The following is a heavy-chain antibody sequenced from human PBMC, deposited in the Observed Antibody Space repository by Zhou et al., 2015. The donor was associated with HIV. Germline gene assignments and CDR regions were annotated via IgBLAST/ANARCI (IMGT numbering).Heavy chain of an antibody. D-gene: IGHD4-23*01. Sequence: QVQLVESGGGVVQPGRSLRVSCAVSGFTFSSYAMHWVRQAPGKGLEWVAVISYDGSNKYYADSVKGRFTISRDNSKNTLYLQMNSLRAEDTAVYYCARTTVVTLFDAFDIWGQGTMVTVSS. J-gene: IGHJ3*02. CDR3: ARTTVVTLFDAFDI. CDR2: ISYDGSNK. CDR1: GFTFSSYA. V-gene: IGHV3-30-3*01.